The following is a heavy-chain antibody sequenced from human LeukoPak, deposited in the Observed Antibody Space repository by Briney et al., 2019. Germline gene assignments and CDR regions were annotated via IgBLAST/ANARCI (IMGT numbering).Heavy chain of an antibody. CDR2: ISAYNGNT. V-gene: IGHV1-18*01. CDR1: GYTFTSYG. J-gene: IGHJ4*02. CDR3: ARAGYLLRYCSSTSCYMRGGFDY. Sequence: ASVKVSCKASGYTFTSYGISWVRQAPGQGLEWMGWISAYNGNTNYAQKLQGRVTMTTDTSTSTAYMELRSLRSDDTAVYYCARAGYLLRYCSSTSCYMRGGFDYWGRGTLVTVSS. D-gene: IGHD2-2*01.